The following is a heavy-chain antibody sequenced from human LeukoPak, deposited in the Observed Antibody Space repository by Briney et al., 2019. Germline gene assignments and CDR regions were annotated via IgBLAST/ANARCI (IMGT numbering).Heavy chain of an antibody. CDR2: ISTVSTYK. CDR3: ARDGSGFYLFYYMDV. J-gene: IGHJ6*03. CDR1: GFTFTDYS. D-gene: IGHD6-25*01. Sequence: KTGGSLRLSCAASGFTFTDYSMTWVRQAPGKGLEWVSSISTVSTYKFYSDSVKGRFTISRDNAKNILYLQMSSLSAEDTGVYYCARDGSGFYLFYYMDVWGRGTPVTVSS. V-gene: IGHV3-21*01.